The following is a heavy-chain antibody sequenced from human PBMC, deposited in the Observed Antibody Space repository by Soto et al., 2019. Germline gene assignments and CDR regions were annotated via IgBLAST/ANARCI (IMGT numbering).Heavy chain of an antibody. V-gene: IGHV2-70*01. J-gene: IGHJ3*02. CDR1: GFSISTSGMC. Sequence: SGPTLVNPTQTLTLTCTFSGFSISTSGMCVSWIRPPPGKALEWLALIDWDDDKYYSTSLKTRLTISKDTSKNQVVLTMTNMDPVDTATYYCARIRSGMGQAASAFDIWGQGTMVTVSS. D-gene: IGHD6-25*01. CDR3: ARIRSGMGQAASAFDI. CDR2: IDWDDDK.